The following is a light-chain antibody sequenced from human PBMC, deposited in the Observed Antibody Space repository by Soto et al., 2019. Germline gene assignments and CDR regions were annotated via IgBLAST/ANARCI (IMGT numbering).Light chain of an antibody. CDR3: QQYDNWPSWT. Sequence: ERVMTQSPATLSVSPGERATLSCRASQSVGSNLAWYHQKPGQAPRLLIYGASTRPTSFPPRCSGRGSGTEFTLTIRRLQSEDFAIYYCQQYDNWPSWTFGQGTKVDIK. J-gene: IGKJ1*01. V-gene: IGKV3-15*01. CDR2: GAS. CDR1: QSVGSN.